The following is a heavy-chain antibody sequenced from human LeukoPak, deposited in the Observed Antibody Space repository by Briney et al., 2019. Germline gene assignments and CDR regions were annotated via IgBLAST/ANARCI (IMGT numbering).Heavy chain of an antibody. D-gene: IGHD3-10*01. CDR3: AREEFMVRGVITLDY. J-gene: IGHJ4*02. V-gene: IGHV3-53*01. CDR2: LYSGGRT. Sequence: PGGSLRLSCAASGFTVNSIFMSWVRQAPGKGLEWISVLYSGGRTDYADSVKGRFTISRDNSKNTLYLQMNSLRAEDTAVYYCAREEFMVRGVITLDYWGQGTLVTVSS. CDR1: GFTVNSIF.